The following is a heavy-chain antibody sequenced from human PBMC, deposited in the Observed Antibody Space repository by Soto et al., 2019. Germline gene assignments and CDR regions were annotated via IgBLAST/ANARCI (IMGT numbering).Heavy chain of an antibody. CDR1: GGSFSGYY. CDR2: INHSGST. Sequence: LSLTCAVYGGSFSGYYWSWIRQPPGKGLEWIGEINHSGSTYYNPSLKSRVTISVDTSKNQFSLKLSSVTAADTAVYYCARDRNTNYYYYYGMDVWGQGTTVTVSS. D-gene: IGHD3-16*02. CDR3: ARDRNTNYYYYYGMDV. J-gene: IGHJ6*02. V-gene: IGHV4-34*09.